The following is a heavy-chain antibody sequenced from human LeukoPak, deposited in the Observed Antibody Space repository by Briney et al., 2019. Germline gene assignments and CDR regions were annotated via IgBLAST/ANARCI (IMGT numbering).Heavy chain of an antibody. CDR2: ISVSAGYT. D-gene: IGHD4-11*01. V-gene: IGHV3-23*01. CDR1: GFAFSTYA. J-gene: IGHJ3*01. Sequence: QPGGSLRLSCAASGFAFSTYAMTWVRQAPGRGLEWVALISVSAGYTYYADSVKGRFTISRDNSKDTLYLQMNSLRAEDAAVYYCANEYSKGDVWGQGTMVTVSS. CDR3: ANEYSKGDV.